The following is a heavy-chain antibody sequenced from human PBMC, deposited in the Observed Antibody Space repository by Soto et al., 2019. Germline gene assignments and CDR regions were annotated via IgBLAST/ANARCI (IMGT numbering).Heavy chain of an antibody. CDR2: ISSSSSYI. CDR3: ARDRDDYVWGSYRYRFDY. J-gene: IGHJ4*02. CDR1: GFTFSSYS. D-gene: IGHD3-16*02. V-gene: IGHV3-21*01. Sequence: LRLSCAASGFTFSSYSMNWVRQAPGKGLEWVSSISSSSSYIYYADSVKGRFTISRDNAKNSLYLQMNSLRAEDTAVYYCARDRDDYVWGSYRYRFDYWGQGTLVTVSS.